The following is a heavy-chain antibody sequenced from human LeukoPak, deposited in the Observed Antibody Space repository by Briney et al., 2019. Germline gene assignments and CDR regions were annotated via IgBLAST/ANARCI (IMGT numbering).Heavy chain of an antibody. CDR2: ISGSGGSP. CDR3: ARSPGPMPASTIYYFDY. Sequence: GGSLRLSCAGSGFTFSSHAMSWVRQPPGKGLEWFSLISGSGGSPYYADSVLGRFTISRDNSKNTLYLQMNNLRAEDTAVYYCARSPGPMPASTIYYFDYWGQGALVTVSA. J-gene: IGHJ4*02. V-gene: IGHV3-23*01. CDR1: GFTFSSHA. D-gene: IGHD5-24*01.